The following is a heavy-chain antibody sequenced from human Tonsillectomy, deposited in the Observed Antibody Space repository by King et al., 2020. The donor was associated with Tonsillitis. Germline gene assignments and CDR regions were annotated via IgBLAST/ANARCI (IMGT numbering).Heavy chain of an antibody. CDR3: ARGPSSWWRGVY. Sequence: VQLVESGGGLVQPGGSLRLSCAASGFTFSDYDMHWVRQRSGTGLEWVAVIDPAGETHYSGSVKGRFTVSRENVKNSLFLQMDSLTAGDTAVYYCARGPSSWWRGVYWGQGILVTVSS. J-gene: IGHJ4*02. CDR1: GFTFSDYD. V-gene: IGHV3-13*01. CDR2: IDPAGET. D-gene: IGHD3-3*01.